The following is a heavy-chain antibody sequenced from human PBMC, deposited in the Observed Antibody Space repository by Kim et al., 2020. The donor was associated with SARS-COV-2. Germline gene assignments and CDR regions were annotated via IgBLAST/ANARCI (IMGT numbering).Heavy chain of an antibody. V-gene: IGHV3-53*01. CDR2: LYSGGIT. D-gene: IGHD3-22*01. CDR3: VKAPHSSGGS. CDR1: GFTVSNDY. Sequence: GGSLRLSCAASGFTVSNDYMTWARQAPGKGLEWVSVLYSGGITYYADSVKGRFTISRDNSKNTVYLQMNSLRAEDTALYYCVKAPHSSGGSWGQGTLVTVSS. J-gene: IGHJ5*02.